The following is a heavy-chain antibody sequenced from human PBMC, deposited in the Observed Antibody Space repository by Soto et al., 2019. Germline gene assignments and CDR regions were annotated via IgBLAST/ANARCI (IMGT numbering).Heavy chain of an antibody. CDR3: AKDHDEDFGYDLDYFNS. D-gene: IGHD3-3*01. V-gene: IGHV3-9*01. CDR2: ISWEGGSI. CDR1: GFNFDDFA. Sequence: PGGSLRLSCAGSGFNFDDFAMHWVRQAPGKGLEWVSGISWEGGSIGYADSVKGRFIISRDNAKNSLFLQMNSLTAEDTALYYCAKDHDEDFGYDLDYFNSWGQGTQVTSPQ. J-gene: IGHJ4*02.